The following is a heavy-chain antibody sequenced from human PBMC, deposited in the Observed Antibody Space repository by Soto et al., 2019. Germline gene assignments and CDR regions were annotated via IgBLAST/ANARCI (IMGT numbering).Heavy chain of an antibody. CDR3: AKEIGARASNMDV. Sequence: GGSLRLSCAASGFTFSSYAMTWVRQAPGKGLEWVSAISSSGSSTYYADSVKGRFTISRDNSKNTLYLQMNSLRADDTALYYCAKEIGARASNMDVWGKGTTVTVSS. CDR1: GFTFSSYA. V-gene: IGHV3-23*01. J-gene: IGHJ6*04. CDR2: ISSSGSST.